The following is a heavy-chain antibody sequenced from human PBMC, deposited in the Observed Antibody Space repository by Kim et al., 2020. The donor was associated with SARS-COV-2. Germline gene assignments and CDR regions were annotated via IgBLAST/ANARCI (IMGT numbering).Heavy chain of an antibody. CDR1: GYTFKTYP. CDR3: VRDMNPTVYDY. J-gene: IGHJ4*02. D-gene: IGHD4-4*01. CDR2: VNAANDQT. V-gene: IGHV1-3*01. Sequence: ASVKVSCKASGYTFKTYPIHWLRQAPGQTLEWMGWVNAANDQTKYSQKFQGRITISRDTSANTAYMELRSLTTKDTAFYYCVRDMNPTVYDYWGQGTRVTVSS.